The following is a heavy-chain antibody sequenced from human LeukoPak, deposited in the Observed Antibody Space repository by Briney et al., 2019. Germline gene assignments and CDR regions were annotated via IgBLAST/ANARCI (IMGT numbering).Heavy chain of an antibody. CDR1: GFTFSSYA. Sequence: PGGSLRLSCAASGFTFSSYAMSWVRQAPGKGLEWVSAISGSGGSTYYADSVKGRFTISRDNSKNTLYLQMTSLRAEDTAVYYCAKGVHSSSSNDYWGQEPWSPSPQ. J-gene: IGHJ4*01. D-gene: IGHD6-6*01. V-gene: IGHV3-23*01. CDR2: ISGSGGST. CDR3: AKGVHSSSSNDY.